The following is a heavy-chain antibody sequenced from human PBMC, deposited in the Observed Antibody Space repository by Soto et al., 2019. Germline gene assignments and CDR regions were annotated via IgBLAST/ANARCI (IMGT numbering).Heavy chain of an antibody. CDR2: IWYDGSNK. CDR3: AREGEQWLAPPYYFDY. J-gene: IGHJ4*02. V-gene: IGHV3-33*01. CDR1: GFTFSSYG. Sequence: GGSLRLSCAASGFTFSSYGMHWVRQAPGKGLEWVAVIWYDGSNKYYADSVKGRFTISRDNSKNTLYLQMNSLRAEDTAVYYCAREGEQWLAPPYYFDYWGQGTLVTVSS. D-gene: IGHD6-19*01.